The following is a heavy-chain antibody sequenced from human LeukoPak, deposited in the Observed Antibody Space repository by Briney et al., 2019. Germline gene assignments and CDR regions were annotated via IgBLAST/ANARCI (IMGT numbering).Heavy chain of an antibody. CDR3: ASSGSYRFDY. V-gene: IGHV3-48*02. CDR2: ITASGTAM. J-gene: IGHJ4*02. CDR1: GFTFSSYS. D-gene: IGHD1-26*01. Sequence: GGSLRLSCAASGFTFSSYSVNWVRQAPGKGLEWVSHITASGTAMFYADSVKGRFTISRDNAKNSLYLQMNSLRDEDTTVYYCASSGSYRFDYWGQGTLVTVSS.